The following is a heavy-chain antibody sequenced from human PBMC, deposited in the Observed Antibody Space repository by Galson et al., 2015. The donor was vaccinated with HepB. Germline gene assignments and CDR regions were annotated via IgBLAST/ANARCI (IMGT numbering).Heavy chain of an antibody. J-gene: IGHJ3*02. CDR2: IYPGDSNI. V-gene: IGHV5-51*01. D-gene: IGHD3-16*01. CDR3: ARLGVRPTWGDAVDI. Sequence: QSGAEVKKPGESLKISCKGSGYSFTSYWIGWVRQMPGKGLEWMGIIYPGDSNIRYSPSFQGQVTISADKSISTAYLQWSSLWASDTAIYYCARLGVRPTWGDAVDIWGQGTMVTVSS. CDR1: GYSFTSYW.